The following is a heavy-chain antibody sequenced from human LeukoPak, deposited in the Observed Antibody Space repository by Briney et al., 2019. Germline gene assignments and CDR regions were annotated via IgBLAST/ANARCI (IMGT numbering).Heavy chain of an antibody. CDR1: GGSISSSSYY. CDR2: IYSSGST. J-gene: IGHJ3*02. CDR3: ARGFLVTIFGVVIKGPAFDI. V-gene: IGHV4-39*07. D-gene: IGHD3-3*01. Sequence: SETLSLTCTVSGGSISSSSYYWGWIRQPPGKGLEWIGSIYSSGSTYYNPSLKSRVTISVDTSKNQFSLKLSSVTAADTAVYYCARGFLVTIFGVVIKGPAFDIWGQGTMVTVSS.